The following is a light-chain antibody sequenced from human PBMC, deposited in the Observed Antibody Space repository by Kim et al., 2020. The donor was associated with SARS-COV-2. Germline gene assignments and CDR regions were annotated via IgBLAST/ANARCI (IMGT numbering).Light chain of an antibody. Sequence: AYVGDRVTITCRASQGISDWLAWYQQKPGKAPKLLIYEASSLQSGVPSRFSGSGSGTDFTLTISRLQPEDFATYYCQQTDSFPWTFGEGTKVDIK. J-gene: IGKJ1*01. CDR2: EAS. CDR1: QGISDW. V-gene: IGKV1-12*01. CDR3: QQTDSFPWT.